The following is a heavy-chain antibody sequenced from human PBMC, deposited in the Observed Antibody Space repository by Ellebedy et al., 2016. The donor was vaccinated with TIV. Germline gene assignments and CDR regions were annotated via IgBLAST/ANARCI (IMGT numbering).Heavy chain of an antibody. Sequence: SETLSLTXTVSGGSFTGYSWSWIRQSAGKGLEWLGRMYTTGTTHHNPSLKSRVTMSLDTSKKQFSLELGSVTVADTAIYYCATSRDGYKLDYWGPGILVTVSS. J-gene: IGHJ4*02. CDR2: MYTTGTT. D-gene: IGHD5-24*01. V-gene: IGHV4-4*07. CDR3: ATSRDGYKLDY. CDR1: GGSFTGYS.